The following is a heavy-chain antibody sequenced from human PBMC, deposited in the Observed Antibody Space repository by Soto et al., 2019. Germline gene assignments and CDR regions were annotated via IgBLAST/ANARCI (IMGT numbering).Heavy chain of an antibody. D-gene: IGHD3-9*01. J-gene: IGHJ4*02. CDR2: ISAYNGNT. V-gene: IGHV1-18*01. CDR1: GYTFTRYC. Sequence: APVKVSCKASGYTFTRYCISWVRQAPGQGLEWMGWISAYNGNTNYAQKLQGRVTMTTDTSTSTAYMELRSLRSDDTAVYYCARDLPLRYFDWLLYGYWGQGTLVTVST. CDR3: ARDLPLRYFDWLLYGY.